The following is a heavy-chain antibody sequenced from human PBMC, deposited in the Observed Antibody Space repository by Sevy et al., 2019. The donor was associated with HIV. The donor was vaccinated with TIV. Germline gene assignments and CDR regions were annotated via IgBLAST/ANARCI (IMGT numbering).Heavy chain of an antibody. V-gene: IGHV3-23*01. J-gene: IGHJ3*01. CDR1: GFTFSNYV. CDR3: AKRGSMTSTTWAFDV. Sequence: GGSLRLSCEGSGFTFSNYVKGWVRQAPGKGLEWVSGLSESGRTTYYADSVKGRFTISRDNSNNTLYLQMNSLKAEDTATYYCAKRGSMTSTTWAFDVWGQGTMVTVSS. CDR2: LSESGRTT. D-gene: IGHD1-1*01.